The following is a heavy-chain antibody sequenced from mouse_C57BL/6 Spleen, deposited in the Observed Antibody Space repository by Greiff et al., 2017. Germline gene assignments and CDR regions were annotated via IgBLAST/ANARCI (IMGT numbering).Heavy chain of an antibody. V-gene: IGHV14-1*01. D-gene: IGHD1-1*01. CDR3: TSSTVVATDFYY. CDR1: GFNIKDYY. J-gene: IGHJ2*01. CDR2: IDPEDGAT. Sequence: VQLKESGAELVRPGASVKLSCTASGFNIKDYYMHWVKQRPEQGLEWLGRIDPEDGATEYAPKFQGKATMTADTSSNTAYLQLSSLTSEDTAFYYCTSSTVVATDFYYWGQGTTLTASS.